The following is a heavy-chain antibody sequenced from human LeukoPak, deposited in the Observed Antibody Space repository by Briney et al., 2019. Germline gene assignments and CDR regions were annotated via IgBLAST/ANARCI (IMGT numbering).Heavy chain of an antibody. CDR2: ISSSGSTK. D-gene: IGHD3-22*01. CDR1: GFTFSSYD. Sequence: PGGSLRLSCEASGFTFSSYDMNWVRQGPGKGLEWASYISSSGSTKNYADSVKGRFIISRDNAKNSLYLQMNSLRDEDTAVYYCATVRPFDYWGQGTLVTVSS. J-gene: IGHJ4*02. CDR3: ATVRPFDY. V-gene: IGHV3-48*02.